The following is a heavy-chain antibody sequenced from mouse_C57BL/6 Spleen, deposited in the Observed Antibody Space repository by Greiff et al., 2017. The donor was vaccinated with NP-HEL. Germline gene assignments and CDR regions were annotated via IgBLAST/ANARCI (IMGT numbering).Heavy chain of an antibody. CDR3: ARRGWSYMDY. D-gene: IGHD1-1*01. Sequence: VQLQQPGAELVRPGSSVKLSCKASGYTFTSYWMDWVKQRPGQGLEWIGNIYPSDSETHYNQKFKDKATLTVDKSSSTAYMQLSSLTSEDSAVYYCARRGWSYMDYWGQGTSVTVSS. V-gene: IGHV1-61*01. J-gene: IGHJ4*01. CDR2: IYPSDSET. CDR1: GYTFTSYW.